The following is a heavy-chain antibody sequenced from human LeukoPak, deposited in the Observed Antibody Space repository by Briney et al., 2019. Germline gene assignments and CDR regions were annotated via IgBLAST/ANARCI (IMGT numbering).Heavy chain of an antibody. D-gene: IGHD3-22*01. CDR2: ISGSGCST. CDR3: ARDKYYDSSGYYRPNDAFDI. Sequence: GGSLRLSCAASGFTFSSYAMSGVRQAPGKGRDWVSVISGSGCSTYYADSVKGRFTISRDNAKNSLYLQMTSLRAEDTAVYYCARDKYYDSSGYYRPNDAFDIWGQGTMVTVSS. J-gene: IGHJ3*02. V-gene: IGHV3-23*01. CDR1: GFTFSSYA.